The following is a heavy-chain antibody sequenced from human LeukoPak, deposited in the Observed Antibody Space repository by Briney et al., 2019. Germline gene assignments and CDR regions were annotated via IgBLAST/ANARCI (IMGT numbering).Heavy chain of an antibody. CDR1: GGSINRSSRYY. CDR2: IFYSGST. Sequence: SETLSLTCTVSGGSINRSSRYYWGWIRQPPGKGLEWIGSIFYSGSTYYNPSLKSRVTISVDTSNNQFSLKPTSVTAADTAVYYCARHVPSTIFFNWFDPWGQGTLVTVSS. V-gene: IGHV4-39*01. J-gene: IGHJ5*02. D-gene: IGHD3-3*01. CDR3: ARHVPSTIFFNWFDP.